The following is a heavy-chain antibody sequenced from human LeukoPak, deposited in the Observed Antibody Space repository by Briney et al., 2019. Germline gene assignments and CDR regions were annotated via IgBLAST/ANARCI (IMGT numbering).Heavy chain of an antibody. CDR3: ASGVGEFFPDAINI. J-gene: IGHJ3*02. CDR1: GFTVSSNY. D-gene: IGHD3-10*01. CDR2: ISGTSYTI. V-gene: IGHV3-48*02. Sequence: GGSLRLSCAASGFTVSSNYMSWVRQALGKGLEWVSYISGTSYTIYYADSVKGRFTISRDNAPNSLYLQMSRLRDEDTAVYYCASGVGEFFPDAINIWVQGTMVGVFS.